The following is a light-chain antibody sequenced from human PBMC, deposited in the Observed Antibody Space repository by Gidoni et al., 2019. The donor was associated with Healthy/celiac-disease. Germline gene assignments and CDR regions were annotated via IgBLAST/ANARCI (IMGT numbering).Light chain of an antibody. Sequence: DIPLTQSPSSLSASVGDRVTSTCRASQSISRYLNWYQQKPGKAPKLLIYAASSLQSQVPSRFSGSGSGTDFTLTISSLQPEDFATYYCQQSYSTPRLTFGGXTKVEIK. CDR2: AAS. CDR1: QSISRY. V-gene: IGKV1-39*01. J-gene: IGKJ4*01. CDR3: QQSYSTPRLT.